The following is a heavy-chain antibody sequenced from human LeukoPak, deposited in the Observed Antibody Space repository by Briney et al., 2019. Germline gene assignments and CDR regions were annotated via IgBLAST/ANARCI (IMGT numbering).Heavy chain of an antibody. J-gene: IGHJ4*02. CDR3: ARGLITMIWGGDDY. CDR1: GFTFSSYG. D-gene: IGHD3-22*01. V-gene: IGHV3-30*03. CDR2: ISYDGSNK. Sequence: RGSLRLSCAASGFTFSSYGMHWVRQAPGKGLEWVAVISYDGSNKYYADSVKGRFTISRDNSKNTLYLQMNSLRAEDTAVYYCARGLITMIWGGDDYWGQGTLVTVSS.